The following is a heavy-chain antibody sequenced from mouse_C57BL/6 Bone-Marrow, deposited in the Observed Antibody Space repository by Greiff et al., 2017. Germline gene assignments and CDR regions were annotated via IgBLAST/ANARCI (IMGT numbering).Heavy chain of an antibody. D-gene: IGHD3-3*01. CDR2: ISDGGSYT. CDR1: GFTFRSYA. Sequence: EVKLVESGGGLVKPGGSLKLSCAASGFTFRSYAMSWVRQTPEKRLEWVATISDGGSYTYYPDNVKGRFTISRDNAKNHLSLQIRHLKSEDTAVYYCARGWGYFDVWGTGTTVTVSS. CDR3: ARGWGYFDV. J-gene: IGHJ1*03. V-gene: IGHV5-4*03.